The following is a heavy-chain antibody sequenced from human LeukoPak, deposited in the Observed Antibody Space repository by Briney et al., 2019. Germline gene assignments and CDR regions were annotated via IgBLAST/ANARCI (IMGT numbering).Heavy chain of an antibody. CDR3: ARDLRLPGTYGSSWYSNWYFDL. CDR2: ISYSGST. V-gene: IGHV4-61*01. Sequence: SETLSLTCTVSGGSISSSSYYWSWIRQPPGKGLEWIGYISYSGSTNYNPSLKSRVTISVDTSKNQISLKLSSVTAADTAVYYCARDLRLPGTYGSSWYSNWYFDLWGRGTLVTVSS. CDR1: GGSISSSSYY. D-gene: IGHD6-13*01. J-gene: IGHJ2*01.